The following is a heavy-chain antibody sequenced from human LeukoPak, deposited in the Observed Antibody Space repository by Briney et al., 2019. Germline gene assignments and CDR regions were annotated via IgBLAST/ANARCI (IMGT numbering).Heavy chain of an antibody. V-gene: IGHV3-66*02. D-gene: IGHD3-3*01. CDR1: GITVSVNY. Sequence: PGGSLRLSCAVSGITVSVNYMSWVRWTPERGLDWVSVIYSGGATYYSVFVKGRFTISRDSSKNTVYLQMNRLTREDTGVYYCVRRPDFCSSSYTHGDRFDSWGQGMLVTVSS. CDR3: VRRPDFCSSSYTHGDRFDS. CDR2: IYSGGAT. J-gene: IGHJ4*02.